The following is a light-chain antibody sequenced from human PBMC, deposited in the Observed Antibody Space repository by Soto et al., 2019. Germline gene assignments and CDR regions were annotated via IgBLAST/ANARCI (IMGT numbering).Light chain of an antibody. V-gene: IGLV8-61*01. J-gene: IGLJ3*02. CDR1: SGSVSTNYY. CDR3: VLYMNGGTWV. Sequence: QAVVTQEPSFSVSPGGTVTLTCGLNSGSVSTNYYPAWYQQTPGQAPRALMYHTNTRSSGVPDRFSGSILGNKAALTISGAQADDESDYYCVLYMNGGTWVFGVGTKLTVL. CDR2: HTN.